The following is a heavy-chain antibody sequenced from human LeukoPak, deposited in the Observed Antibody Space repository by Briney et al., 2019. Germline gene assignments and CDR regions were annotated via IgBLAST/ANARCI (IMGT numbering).Heavy chain of an antibody. CDR2: ISGDESST. D-gene: IGHD4-17*01. J-gene: IGHJ3*02. Sequence: PGGSLRLSCAASGFTFSSYWMHWVRQAPGKGLVWVSRISGDESSTSCADSVEGRFTISRDNAKNTLYLQMNSLRAEDTAVYFCAREPHSDYSDHTDAFDIWGQGTMVTVPS. CDR1: GFTFSSYW. V-gene: IGHV3-74*01. CDR3: AREPHSDYSDHTDAFDI.